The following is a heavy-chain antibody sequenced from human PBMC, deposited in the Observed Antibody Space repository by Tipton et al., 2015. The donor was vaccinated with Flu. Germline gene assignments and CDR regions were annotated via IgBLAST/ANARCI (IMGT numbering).Heavy chain of an antibody. CDR3: ARRDFSNYVSEPKNWFDP. CDR1: GDSVSSDYY. Sequence: TLSLTCSVSGDSVSSDYYWGWIRQPPGKGLEWIGNLHHSGNAYYNPSLKSRVILSVARSKNLFSLRLTSVTAAGTAVYFCARRDFSNYVSEPKNWFDPWGQGTLVTVSS. J-gene: IGHJ5*02. D-gene: IGHD4-11*01. CDR2: LHHSGNA. V-gene: IGHV4-38-2*01.